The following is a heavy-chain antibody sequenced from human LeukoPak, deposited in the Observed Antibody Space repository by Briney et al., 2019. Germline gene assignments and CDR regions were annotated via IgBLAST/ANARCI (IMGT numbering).Heavy chain of an antibody. J-gene: IGHJ4*02. V-gene: IGHV1-18*01. CDR3: ATFKYTNGLMD. D-gene: IGHD2-8*01. CDR1: GYIFTSYG. Sequence: GASVKVSCKTSGYIFTSYGIGWVRQAPGQVLEWMGWISAYNGNTNYVQKFLGRVTMTTDTSTTTAHMELRSLTSDDTAVYYCATFKYTNGLMDWGQGTLVTVSS. CDR2: ISAYNGNT.